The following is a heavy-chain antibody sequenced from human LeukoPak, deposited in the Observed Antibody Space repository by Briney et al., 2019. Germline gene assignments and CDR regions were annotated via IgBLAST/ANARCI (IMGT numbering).Heavy chain of an antibody. D-gene: IGHD3-16*02. Sequence: SETLSLTCTVSGGSISSGGYYWSWIRQHPGKGLEWIGYIYYSGSTYYNTSLKSRVTISVDTSKNQFSLKLSSVTAADTAVYYCARVVYDYVWGSYRPAGPYYFDYWGQGTLVTVSS. J-gene: IGHJ4*02. V-gene: IGHV4-31*03. CDR1: GGSISSGGYY. CDR3: ARVVYDYVWGSYRPAGPYYFDY. CDR2: IYYSGST.